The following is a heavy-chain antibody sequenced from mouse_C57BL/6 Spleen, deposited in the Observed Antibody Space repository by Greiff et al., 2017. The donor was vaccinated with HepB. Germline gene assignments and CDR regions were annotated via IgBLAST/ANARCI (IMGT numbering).Heavy chain of an antibody. V-gene: IGHV1-82*01. CDR1: GYAFSSSW. CDR3: AGCNWDYFDY. CDR2: IYPGDGDT. D-gene: IGHD4-1*01. J-gene: IGHJ2*01. Sequence: QVQLQQSGPELVKPGASVKISCKASGYAFSSSWMNWVKQRPGKGLEWIGRIYPGDGDTNYNGKFKGKATLTADKSSSTAYMQLSSLTSEDSAVYFCAGCNWDYFDYWGQGTTLTVSS.